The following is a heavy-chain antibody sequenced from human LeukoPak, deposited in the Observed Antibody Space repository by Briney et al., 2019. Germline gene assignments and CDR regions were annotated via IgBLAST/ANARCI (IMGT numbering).Heavy chain of an antibody. D-gene: IGHD3-10*01. CDR2: IYSSGRT. CDR3: ASTVRYYYGSGSYYRIGY. CDR1: GGSISSYY. Sequence: PSETLSLTCSVSGGSISSYYWSWIRQPPGKGLEWIGYIYSSGRTSYNPSLKSRVTISVDTSNNQFSLRLSSVTAADTAVYYCASTVRYYYGSGSYYRIGYWGQGTLVTVSS. J-gene: IGHJ4*02. V-gene: IGHV4-59*01.